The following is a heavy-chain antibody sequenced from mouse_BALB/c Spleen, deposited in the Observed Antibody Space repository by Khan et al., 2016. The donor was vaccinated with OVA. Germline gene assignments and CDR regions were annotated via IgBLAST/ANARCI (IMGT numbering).Heavy chain of an antibody. D-gene: IGHD1-1*01. CDR3: TRLAYYYESEGCAY. CDR2: VSTGGSYT. Sequence: EVQLQESGGDLVKPGGSLKLSCTASGFTFSTYGMSWVRQAPDKRLEWVATVSTGGSYTYYPDSVKGRFTISRDNAKNTLYLQMSGLRSEDTAMFYCTRLAYYYESEGCAYWGQGTLVNVSA. CDR1: GFTFSTYG. V-gene: IGHV5-6*01. J-gene: IGHJ3*01.